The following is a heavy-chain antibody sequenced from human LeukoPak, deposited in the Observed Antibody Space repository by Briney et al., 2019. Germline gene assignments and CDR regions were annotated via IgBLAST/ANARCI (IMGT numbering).Heavy chain of an antibody. CDR1: GGSIRSRSYY. V-gene: IGHV4-39*01. Sequence: SEPLSLTCTVSGGSIRSRSYYWGWIRQPPGKGMEWIGSIYYSGLTYNNPSLKSRVTISVDTSKNQFSLKASSVSAADTAVYYCARHGSGSSSSWYDNWGQGTLVTVSS. J-gene: IGHJ5*02. CDR2: IYYSGLT. CDR3: ARHGSGSSSSWYDN. D-gene: IGHD6-13*01.